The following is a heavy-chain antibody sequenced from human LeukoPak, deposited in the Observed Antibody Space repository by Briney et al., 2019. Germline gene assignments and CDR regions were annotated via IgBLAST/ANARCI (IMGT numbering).Heavy chain of an antibody. D-gene: IGHD4-23*01. CDR2: IRSDGGSS. J-gene: IGHJ4*02. CDR1: GFTFSNYFW. V-gene: IGHV3-74*01. Sequence: PGGSLGLSCAASGFTFSNYFWMHWVRQAPGKGLVWVSRIRSDGGSSTYADSVKGRFTISRDNAKNTLYLQMNTLRAEDTAVYYCVRDLDLGGYSSFVSWGQGTLVTVSS. CDR3: VRDLDLGGYSSFVS.